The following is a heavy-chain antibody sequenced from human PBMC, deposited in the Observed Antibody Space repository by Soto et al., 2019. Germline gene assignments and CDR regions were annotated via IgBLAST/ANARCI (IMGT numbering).Heavy chain of an antibody. D-gene: IGHD3-22*01. Sequence: QVQLVQSGAEVKKPGASVKVSCKASGYTFTSYGISWVRQAPGQGLEWMGWISAYNGNTNYAQKLQGRVTMTTDTSTSTAYMELRSLRSDATAVYYCARRGTYYYDSSGSAPLDYWGQGTLVTVSS. CDR1: GYTFTSYG. J-gene: IGHJ4*02. CDR3: ARRGTYYYDSSGSAPLDY. CDR2: ISAYNGNT. V-gene: IGHV1-18*01.